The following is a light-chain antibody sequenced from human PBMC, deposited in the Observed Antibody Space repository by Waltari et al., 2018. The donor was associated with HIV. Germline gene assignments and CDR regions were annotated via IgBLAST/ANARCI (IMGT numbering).Light chain of an antibody. Sequence: QSVLTQPPSASGTPGQTVTISCSGSSADIGSNTVNWYKQLPGTAPKLLIYNIYQRPSGVPDRVSASQSGTSASLAISGLQSEDEADYYCAAWDDSMEGHVFGGGTKLTIL. CDR1: SADIGSNT. CDR3: AAWDDSMEGHV. CDR2: NIY. V-gene: IGLV1-44*01. J-gene: IGLJ2*01.